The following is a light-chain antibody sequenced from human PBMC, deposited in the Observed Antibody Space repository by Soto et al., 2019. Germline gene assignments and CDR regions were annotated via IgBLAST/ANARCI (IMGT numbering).Light chain of an antibody. Sequence: QSVLTQPASVSGSPGQSITISCTGTSSDVGSYNLVSWYQQHPGKAPKLMIFEVNKRPSGVSNRFSGSKSGNTASLTISGLQAEDDADYYCCSYAGSSTLVFGGGTKVTVL. V-gene: IGLV2-23*02. CDR1: SSDVGSYNL. CDR3: CSYAGSSTLV. CDR2: EVN. J-gene: IGLJ2*01.